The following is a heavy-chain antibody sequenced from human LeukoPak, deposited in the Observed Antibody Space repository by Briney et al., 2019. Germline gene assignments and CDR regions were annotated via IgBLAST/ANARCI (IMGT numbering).Heavy chain of an antibody. D-gene: IGHD6-13*01. V-gene: IGHV3-30*18. CDR1: GFTFSSHG. J-gene: IGHJ4*02. Sequence: GRSLRLSCAASGFTFSSHGMHWVRQAPGKGLEWVAVIASDGRNKYSADSVKGRFTISRDNSKNTLYLQMNSLRAEDTAVYYCAKDAHVAAAAYYFDYWGQGILVSVSS. CDR2: IASDGRNK. CDR3: AKDAHVAAAAYYFDY.